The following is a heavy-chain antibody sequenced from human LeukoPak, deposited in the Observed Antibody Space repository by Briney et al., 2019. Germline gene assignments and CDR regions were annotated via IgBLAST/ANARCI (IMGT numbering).Heavy chain of an antibody. CDR2: INPNSGGT. Sequence: GASVKVSCKASGGTFSNYAVSWVRQAPGQGLEWMGWINPNSGGTNYAQKFQGRVTMTRDTSISTAYMELSRLRSDDTAVYYCARDPPLYYDSSGYPKISRHNDYWGQGTLVTVSS. CDR1: GGTFSNYA. V-gene: IGHV1-2*02. CDR3: ARDPPLYYDSSGYPKISRHNDY. D-gene: IGHD3-22*01. J-gene: IGHJ4*02.